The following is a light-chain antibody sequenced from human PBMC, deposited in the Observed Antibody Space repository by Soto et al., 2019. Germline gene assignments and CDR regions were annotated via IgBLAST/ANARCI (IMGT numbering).Light chain of an antibody. CDR2: DAS. CDR1: QSVSSSH. Sequence: EIVLTQSPGTLSLSPGERATLSCRASQSVSSSHLAWYQQKPGQPPRLLIYDASTRATGIPARFSGSGSATEFTLTISSLQSEDFAVYYCQQYSQWPLTFGGGTKVDIK. CDR3: QQYSQWPLT. V-gene: IGKV3-15*01. J-gene: IGKJ4*01.